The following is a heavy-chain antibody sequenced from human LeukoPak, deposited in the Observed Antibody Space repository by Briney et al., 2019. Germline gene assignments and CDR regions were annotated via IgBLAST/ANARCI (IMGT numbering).Heavy chain of an antibody. D-gene: IGHD5-24*01. Sequence: GGSLRLSCAAPGFTFSSYWMNWARQAPGKGLEWVANIKEDGTETYYVDSVKGRFTISRDNAKNSLYLQMNSLRVEDTAVYYCAKEGRSLQTYWGQGTLVTVSS. CDR2: IKEDGTET. J-gene: IGHJ4*02. CDR1: GFTFSSYW. CDR3: AKEGRSLQTY. V-gene: IGHV3-7*03.